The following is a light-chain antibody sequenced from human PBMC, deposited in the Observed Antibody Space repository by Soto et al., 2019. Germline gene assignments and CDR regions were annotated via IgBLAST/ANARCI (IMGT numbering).Light chain of an antibody. J-gene: IGKJ1*01. CDR2: KAS. CDR1: QSISSW. CDR3: QQYNSYPGT. V-gene: IGKV1-5*03. Sequence: DLQLTQSPSTLSASVGDRVTITCRASQSISSWLAWYQQKPGKAPKLLIYKASSLESGVPSRFSGSGSGTEFTLTISRLQPDDFAPYYCQQYNSYPGTFGQGTKVEIK.